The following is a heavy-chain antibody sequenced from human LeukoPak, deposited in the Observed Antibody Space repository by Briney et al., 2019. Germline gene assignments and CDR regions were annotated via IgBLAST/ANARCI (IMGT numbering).Heavy chain of an antibody. CDR2: IYTSGST. D-gene: IGHD7-27*01. CDR3: ARFTRVPLAGLDY. CDR1: GGSISSGSYY. V-gene: IGHV4-61*02. J-gene: IGHJ4*02. Sequence: SETLSLTCTVSGGSISSGSYYWSWIRQPAGKGLEWIGRIYTSGSTNYNPSLKSRVTISVDTSKNQFSLKLSSVTAADTAVYYCARFTRVPLAGLDYWGQGTLVTVSA.